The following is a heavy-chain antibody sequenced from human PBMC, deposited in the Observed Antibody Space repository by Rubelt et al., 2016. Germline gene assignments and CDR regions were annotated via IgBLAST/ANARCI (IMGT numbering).Heavy chain of an antibody. CDR3: ARSTWMGSYYYMDV. CDR2: INHSGST. V-gene: IGHV4-34*01. D-gene: IGHD1-1*01. CDR1: GGSFSDYY. Sequence: VQLQQWGAGLLKPSETLSLTCAVYGGSFSDYYWSWIRLPPGKGLEWIGEINHSGSTNYNPSLTSRVTISVDTSKNQFSLRLSAVTAADTAGYYCARSTWMGSYYYMDVWGVGTTVTVSS. J-gene: IGHJ6*03.